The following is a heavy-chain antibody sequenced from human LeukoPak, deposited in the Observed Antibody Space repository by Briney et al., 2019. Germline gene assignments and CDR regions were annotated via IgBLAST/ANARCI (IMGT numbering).Heavy chain of an antibody. CDR2: INTNTGNP. V-gene: IGHV7-4-1*02. Sequence: ASVKVSCTASGYTFTSYAMNWVRQAPGQGLEWMGWINTNTGNPTYAQGFTGRFVFSLDTSVSTAYLQISSLKAEDTAVYYCARLYCSSTSCYEFTSYGMDVWGQGTTVTVSS. J-gene: IGHJ6*02. CDR3: ARLYCSSTSCYEFTSYGMDV. D-gene: IGHD2-2*01. CDR1: GYTFTSYA.